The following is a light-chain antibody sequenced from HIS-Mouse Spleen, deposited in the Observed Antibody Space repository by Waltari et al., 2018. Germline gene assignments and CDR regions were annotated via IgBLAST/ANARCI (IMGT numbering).Light chain of an antibody. CDR2: DVS. V-gene: IGLV2-14*03. Sequence: QSALTQPASVSGSPGHSLTLSCTGTSSELGGYTDVSWYQQHPGKAPKLMIYDVSNRPSGVSNRFSGSKSGNTASLTISGLQAEDEADYYCSSYTSSSFNVVFGGGTKLTVL. CDR3: SSYTSSSFNVV. J-gene: IGLJ2*01. CDR1: SSELGGYTD.